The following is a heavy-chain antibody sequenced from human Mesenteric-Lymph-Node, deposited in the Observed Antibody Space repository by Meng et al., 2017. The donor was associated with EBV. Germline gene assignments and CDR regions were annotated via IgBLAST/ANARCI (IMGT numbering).Heavy chain of an antibody. D-gene: IGHD1-20*01. CDR1: GGSVSSGSYY. CDR2: IYRTGST. V-gene: IGHV4-61*01. J-gene: IGHJ4*02. CDR3: ARDSGITVTNSFDY. Sequence: QVQLQEPGPGLVKPSETLSLTCSVSGGSVSSGSYYWSWIRQPPGKGLEWIGYIYRTGSTDYNPSLNSRVSISIDTSKNQFSLRLTSVTAADTAVYYCARDSGITVTNSFDYWGQGALVTVSS.